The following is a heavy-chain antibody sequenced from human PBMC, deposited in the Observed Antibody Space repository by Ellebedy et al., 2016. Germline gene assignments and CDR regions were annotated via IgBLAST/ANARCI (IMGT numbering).Heavy chain of an antibody. CDR1: GFTFSNFF. CDR3: RQGHYADY. Sequence: GESLKISXAASGFTFSNFFMSWVRQAPGKGLEWVSTISGGGDNTDFADSVKGRFTISRDTSKNTLYLEMNSLRAEDTAVYYCRQGHYADYWGQGTLVTVSS. CDR2: ISGGGDNT. J-gene: IGHJ4*02. V-gene: IGHV3-23*01.